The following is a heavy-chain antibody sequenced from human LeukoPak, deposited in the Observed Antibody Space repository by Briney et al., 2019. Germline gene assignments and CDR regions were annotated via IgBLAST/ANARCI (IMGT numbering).Heavy chain of an antibody. CDR3: ARGIFCNATSRFTVRAFEI. V-gene: IGHV3-13*01. Sequence: GGSLRLSCAASGFTFSTYDMHWVRQGTGEGLEWVSGIGTHGDTHYADSVKGRFTISRENADNSLYLQMNSLRAGDTAVYYCARGIFCNATSRFTVRAFEIWGQGTMVTVSS. CDR2: IGTHGDT. D-gene: IGHD2-2*02. J-gene: IGHJ3*02. CDR1: GFTFSTYD.